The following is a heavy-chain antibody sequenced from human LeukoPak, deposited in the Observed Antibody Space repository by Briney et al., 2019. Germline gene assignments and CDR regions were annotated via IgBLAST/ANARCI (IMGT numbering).Heavy chain of an antibody. J-gene: IGHJ4*02. V-gene: IGHV5-51*01. CDR3: AKQAKRGAGADY. D-gene: IGHD1-26*01. CDR2: NYTGDSDT. CDR1: GHSFTSYR. Sequence: GESLKISCKGSGHSFTSYRIGWARQMPGKGLEGMGMNYTGDSDTRYSPSFQGQVPISADNSISTAYLQRSSLKASGTAIYYCAKQAKRGAGADYWGQGTLVTVSS.